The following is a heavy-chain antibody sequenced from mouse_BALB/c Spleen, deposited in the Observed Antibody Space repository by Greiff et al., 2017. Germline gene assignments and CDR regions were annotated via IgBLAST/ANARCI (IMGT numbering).Heavy chain of an antibody. V-gene: IGHV5-17*02. CDR3: ARCDGYYFYAMDY. J-gene: IGHJ4*01. Sequence: EVQLVESGGGLVQPGGSRKLSCAASGFTFSSFGMHWVRQAPEKGLEWVAYISSGSSTIYYADTVKGRFTISRDNPKNTLFLQMTSLRSEDTAMYYCARCDGYYFYAMDYWGQGTSVTVSS. CDR2: ISSGSSTI. CDR1: GFTFSSFG. D-gene: IGHD2-3*01.